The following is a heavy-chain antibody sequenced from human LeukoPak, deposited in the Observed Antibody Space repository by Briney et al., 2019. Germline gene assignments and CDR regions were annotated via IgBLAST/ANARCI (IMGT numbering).Heavy chain of an antibody. CDR2: ISSSSSYI. J-gene: IGHJ4*02. Sequence: PGGSLRLSCAASEFTFSSYSMNWVRQAPGKGLEWVSFISSSSSYIYYADSVKGRFTISRDNAKNSLYLQMNSLRAEDTAVYYCARGVGSWTPYYFDYWGQGTLVTVSS. V-gene: IGHV3-21*01. D-gene: IGHD6-13*01. CDR3: ARGVGSWTPYYFDY. CDR1: EFTFSSYS.